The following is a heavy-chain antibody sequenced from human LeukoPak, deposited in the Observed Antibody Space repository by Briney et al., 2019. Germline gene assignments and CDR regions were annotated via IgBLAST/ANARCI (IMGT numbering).Heavy chain of an antibody. J-gene: IGHJ4*02. D-gene: IGHD2-15*01. CDR2: ISSSSTYI. CDR1: GFTFSSYS. V-gene: IGHV3-21*01. Sequence: GGSLRLSCAASGFTFSSYSMSWVRQAPGKGLEWVSSISSSSTYIYYADSVKGRFTIYRDNAKNSLYLQMNSLRAEDTAVYYCAREDGYCSGGNCYSYFVSWGQGTLVTVSS. CDR3: AREDGYCSGGNCYSYFVS.